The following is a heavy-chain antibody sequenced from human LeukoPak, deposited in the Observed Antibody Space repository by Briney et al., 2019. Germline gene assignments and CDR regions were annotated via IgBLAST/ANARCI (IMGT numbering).Heavy chain of an antibody. CDR2: ISSSGTTT. D-gene: IGHD6-6*01. CDR3: AGSSLGSSSAYRHFDY. V-gene: IGHV3-48*04. J-gene: IGHJ4*02. Sequence: PGGSLRLSCAASGFTFNTFSMNWVRQAPGKGPEWVSYISSSGTTTYYADSVKGRFTISRDNAKNSLYLQMNSLRAEDTAVYYCAGSSLGSSSAYRHFDYWGQGNLVTVSS. CDR1: GFTFNTFS.